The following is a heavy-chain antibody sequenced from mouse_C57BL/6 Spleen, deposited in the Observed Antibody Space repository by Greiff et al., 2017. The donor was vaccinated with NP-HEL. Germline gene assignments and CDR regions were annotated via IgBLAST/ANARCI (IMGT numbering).Heavy chain of an antibody. J-gene: IGHJ2*01. CDR1: GYSFTGYF. CDR2: INPYNGDT. Sequence: VQLQQSGPELVKPGDSVKISCKASGYSFTGYFMNWVMQSHGKSLEWIGRINPYNGDTFYNQKFKGKATLTVDKSSSTAHMELRSPTSEDSAFYYCARSGVVTTYYFDYWGQGTTLTVSS. CDR3: ARSGVVTTYYFDY. V-gene: IGHV1-20*01. D-gene: IGHD2-1*01.